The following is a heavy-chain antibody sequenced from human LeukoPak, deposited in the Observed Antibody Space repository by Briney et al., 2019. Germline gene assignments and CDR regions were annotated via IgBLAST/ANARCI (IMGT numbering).Heavy chain of an antibody. Sequence: GSLRLSCAASGFTFDDYGMSWVRQAPGKGLEWVSGINWNGGSTGYADSVKGRFTISRDNAKNSLYLQMNSLRAEDTALYYCARSFYGSGSYYNAPSDYWGQGTLVTVSS. J-gene: IGHJ4*02. CDR1: GFTFDDYG. CDR3: ARSFYGSGSYYNAPSDY. CDR2: INWNGGST. D-gene: IGHD3-10*01. V-gene: IGHV3-20*04.